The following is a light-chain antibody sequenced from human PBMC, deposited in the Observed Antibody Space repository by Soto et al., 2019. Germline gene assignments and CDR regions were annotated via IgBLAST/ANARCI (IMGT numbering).Light chain of an antibody. CDR3: QQSYSSPHMYT. CDR2: AAS. J-gene: IGKJ2*01. CDR1: QSISTS. V-gene: IGKV1-39*01. Sequence: DIQMTQSPSSLSASVGDRVTITCRASQSISTSLNWYQQKPGKAPDLLIYAASNLQSGVPSRFSCSVSGTDFPLPRSSLPTDGFATYFCQQSYSSPHMYTFGQGTKLELK.